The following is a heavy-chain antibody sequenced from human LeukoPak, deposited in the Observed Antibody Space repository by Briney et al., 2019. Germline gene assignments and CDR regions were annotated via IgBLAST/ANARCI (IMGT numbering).Heavy chain of an antibody. CDR1: GFTFSSYA. J-gene: IGHJ6*03. CDR2: ISGSGGST. CDR3: AKGSADFWSGYYGMDV. V-gene: IGHV3-23*01. D-gene: IGHD3-3*01. Sequence: GGSLRLSCAAPGFTFSSYAMSWVRQAPGKGLEWVSAISGSGGSTYYADSVKGRFTISRDNSKNTLYLQMNSLRAEDTAVYYCAKGSADFWSGYYGMDVWGKGTTVTVSS.